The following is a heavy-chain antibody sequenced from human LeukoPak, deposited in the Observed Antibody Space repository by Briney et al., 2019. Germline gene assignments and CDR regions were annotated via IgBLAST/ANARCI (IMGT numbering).Heavy chain of an antibody. V-gene: IGHV3-23*01. CDR2: IIANSYGT. J-gene: IGHJ4*02. CDR3: AKDREPDGLWNFDF. Sequence: GXSXXLSCAXXGFTFGTYTXNWVRQAPGKGLXWLSAIIANSYGTYYADSVKGRFTISRDDSRSTLYLQMNNLRVEDTAIYYCAKDREPDGLWNFDFWGQGTLVTVSS. D-gene: IGHD3-3*01. CDR1: GFTFGTYT.